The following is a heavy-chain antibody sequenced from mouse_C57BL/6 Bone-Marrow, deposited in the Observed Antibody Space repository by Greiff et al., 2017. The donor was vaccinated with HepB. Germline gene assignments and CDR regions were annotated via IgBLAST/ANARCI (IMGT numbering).Heavy chain of an antibody. V-gene: IGHV5-2*01. CDR3: ARHYYGSSHPAMDY. D-gene: IGHD1-1*01. Sequence: EVKLMESGGGLVQPGESLKLSCESNEYEFPSHDMSWVRKTPEKRLELVAAINSDGGSTYYPDTMERRFIISRDNTKKTLYLQMSSLRSEVTALYYCARHYYGSSHPAMDYWGQGTSVTVSS. CDR1: EYEFPSHD. CDR2: INSDGGST. J-gene: IGHJ4*01.